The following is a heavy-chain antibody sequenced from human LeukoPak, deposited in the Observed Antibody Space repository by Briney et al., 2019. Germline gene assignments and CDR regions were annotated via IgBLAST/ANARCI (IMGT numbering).Heavy chain of an antibody. D-gene: IGHD3-9*01. CDR2: ISSSGNTM. CDR3: ARNPDWD. CDR1: GFTLSQFA. J-gene: IGHJ4*02. V-gene: IGHV3-48*03. Sequence: GGSLRLSCAASGFTLSQFAVNWVRQAPGQGLEWISYISSSGNTMYYADSVRGRFTVSRDNAKNSLYLQMNSLRAEDTALYYCARNPDWDWGQGTLVTVSS.